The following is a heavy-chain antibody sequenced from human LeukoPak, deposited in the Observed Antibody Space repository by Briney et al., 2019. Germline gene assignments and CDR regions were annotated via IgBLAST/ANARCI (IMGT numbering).Heavy chain of an antibody. J-gene: IGHJ4*02. V-gene: IGHV1-46*01. CDR3: ARDAIAVAAKPDY. CDR1: GYTFTSYF. D-gene: IGHD6-19*01. CDR2: INPSGGST. Sequence: ASVKVSCKASGYTFTSYFIHWVRQAPGQGLEWMGIINPSGGSTSYAQKFQGRVTMTRDTSTSTVYMELSSLRSEDTAVYYCARDAIAVAAKPDYWGQGTLVTVSS.